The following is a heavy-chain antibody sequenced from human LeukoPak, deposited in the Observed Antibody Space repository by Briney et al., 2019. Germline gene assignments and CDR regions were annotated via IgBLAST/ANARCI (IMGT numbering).Heavy chain of an antibody. Sequence: ASVTVPCKASGYTFTGYYMHWVRQAPGQGLEWMGWINPNSGGTNYAQKFQGRVTMTRDTSISTAYMELSRLRSDDTAVYYCARDALAAAFDWFDPWGQGTLVTVSS. CDR2: INPNSGGT. V-gene: IGHV1-2*02. D-gene: IGHD6-13*01. J-gene: IGHJ5*02. CDR1: GYTFTGYY. CDR3: ARDALAAAFDWFDP.